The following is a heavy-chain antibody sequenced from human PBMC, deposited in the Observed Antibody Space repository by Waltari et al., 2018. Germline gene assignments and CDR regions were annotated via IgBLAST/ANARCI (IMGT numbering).Heavy chain of an antibody. D-gene: IGHD4-17*01. CDR3: ARVMTTVTVFDY. CDR1: GFTFSSYG. J-gene: IGHJ4*02. CDR2: ISYDGSNK. V-gene: IGHV3-30*01. Sequence: QVQLVESGGGVVQPGRSLRLSWAAAGFTFSSYGTHWVRQAPGKGLEWVAVISYDGSNKYYADSVKGRFTISRDNSKNTLYLQMNSLRAEDTAVYYCARVMTTVTVFDYWGQGTLVTVSS.